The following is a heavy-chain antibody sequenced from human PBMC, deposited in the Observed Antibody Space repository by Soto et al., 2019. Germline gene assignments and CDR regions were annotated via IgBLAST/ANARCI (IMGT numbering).Heavy chain of an antibody. V-gene: IGHV3-21*01. Sequence: EVQLVESGGGLVKPGGSLRLSCAASGFTFSSYSMNWVRQAPGKGLEWVSSISGSSSYIYYAYSVMGRFSISRDNAKNSLYLQMNSLRAEDTAVYYCARDLYGDYASDYWGQGTLVTVSS. D-gene: IGHD4-17*01. CDR3: ARDLYGDYASDY. CDR2: ISGSSSYI. J-gene: IGHJ4*02. CDR1: GFTFSSYS.